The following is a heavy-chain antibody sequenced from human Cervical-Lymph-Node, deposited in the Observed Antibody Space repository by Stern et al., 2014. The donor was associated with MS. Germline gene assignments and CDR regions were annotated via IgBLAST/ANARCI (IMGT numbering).Heavy chain of an antibody. D-gene: IGHD4-11*01. V-gene: IGHV3-30-3*01. J-gene: IGHJ4*02. Sequence: VQLVESGGGVVQPGRSLRLSCAASGFSFTGHTMHWVRQAPGKGLEWVTSIADDGSKKQYAGSVKGRFTISRDTSKNTLYLQMNSPRVEDTALYCCAREDYRNYSPHIDYWGQGTLVTVSS. CDR3: AREDYRNYSPHIDY. CDR2: IADDGSKK. CDR1: GFSFTGHT.